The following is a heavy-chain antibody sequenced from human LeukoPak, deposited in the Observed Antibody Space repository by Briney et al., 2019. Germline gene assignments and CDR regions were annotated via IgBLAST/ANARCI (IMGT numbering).Heavy chain of an antibody. Sequence: GGSLRLSCAASGFTFSSYEMNWVRQAPGKGLEWVSYISSSGSTIYYADSVKGRFTISRDNAKNSLYLQMNSLRAEDTAVYYCAKDLIGGSSWYVDVWGKGTTVTVSS. CDR2: ISSSGSTI. CDR3: AKDLIGGSSWYVDV. D-gene: IGHD1-26*01. J-gene: IGHJ6*03. V-gene: IGHV3-48*03. CDR1: GFTFSSYE.